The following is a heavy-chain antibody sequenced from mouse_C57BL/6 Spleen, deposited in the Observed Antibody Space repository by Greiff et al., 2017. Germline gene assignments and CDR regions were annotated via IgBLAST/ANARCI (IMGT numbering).Heavy chain of an antibody. D-gene: IGHD2-4*01. CDR1: GFTFTDYY. Sequence: EVKLMESGGGLVQPGGSLSLSCAASGFTFTDYYMSWVRQPPGKALEWLGFIRNKANGYTTEYSASVKGRFTISRDNSQSILYLQMNALRAEDSATYYCARYYDYDVNYAMDYWGQGTSVTVSS. V-gene: IGHV7-3*01. J-gene: IGHJ4*01. CDR3: ARYYDYDVNYAMDY. CDR2: IRNKANGYTT.